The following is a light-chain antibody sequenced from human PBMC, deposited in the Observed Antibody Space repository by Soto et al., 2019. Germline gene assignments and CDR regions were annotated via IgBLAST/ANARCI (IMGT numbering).Light chain of an antibody. J-gene: IGKJ5*01. Sequence: EFVLTESPGTLSLSPGESATLSCRASQSLTNSLIAWYQQKPGQAPRVLIYDTSSRPSGIPERFSGSGSGTDFTLTISRLETEDFAVFYCQQYGTSEIIFGQGTRLEIK. V-gene: IGKV3-20*01. CDR2: DTS. CDR3: QQYGTSEII. CDR1: QSLTNSL.